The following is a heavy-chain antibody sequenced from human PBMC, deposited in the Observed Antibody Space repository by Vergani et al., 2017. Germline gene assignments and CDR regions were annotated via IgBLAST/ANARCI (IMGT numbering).Heavy chain of an antibody. V-gene: IGHV3-23*01. D-gene: IGHD3-3*01. CDR2: ISGSGGST. Sequence: EVQLLESGGGLVQPGGSLRLSCAASGFTFSSYAMSWVRQAPGKGLEWVSAISGSGGSTYYADSVKGRFTISRDNSKNTLYLQMNSLRAEDTAVYYCAKTLPILRFWEWSIFDYWGQGTLVTVSS. J-gene: IGHJ4*02. CDR1: GFTFSSYA. CDR3: AKTLPILRFWEWSIFDY.